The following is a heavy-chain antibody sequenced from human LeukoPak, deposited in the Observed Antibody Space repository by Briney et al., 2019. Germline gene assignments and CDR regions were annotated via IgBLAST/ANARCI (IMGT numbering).Heavy chain of an antibody. V-gene: IGHV3-23*01. CDR2: ITASGGTT. CDR1: GFTFSSNP. CDR3: ASEIVSRGTIFGVVTTDAFDI. D-gene: IGHD3-3*01. Sequence: GGSLRLSCAASGFTFSSNPMSWVRQAPGKGLEWVSAITASGGTTYYADSVKGRFTFSRDNSKNTLYLQMNSLRAEDTAVYYCASEIVSRGTIFGVVTTDAFDIWGQGTMVTVSS. J-gene: IGHJ3*02.